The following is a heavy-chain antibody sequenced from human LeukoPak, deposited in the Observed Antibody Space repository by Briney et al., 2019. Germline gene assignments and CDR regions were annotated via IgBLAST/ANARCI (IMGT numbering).Heavy chain of an antibody. D-gene: IGHD6-13*01. Sequence: SETLSLTCTVSGDSISSGYCWGWIRQPPGKGLEWMGVDHVGTTDYNPSLKSRVTISVDGSKNQMSLTLSSVAAEDTAVYYCARGLGFLIGSIWYPDAFDIWGQGTMVTVSS. CDR3: ARGLGFLIGSIWYPDAFDI. CDR1: GDSISSGYC. CDR2: VDHVGTT. V-gene: IGHV4-38-2*02. J-gene: IGHJ3*02.